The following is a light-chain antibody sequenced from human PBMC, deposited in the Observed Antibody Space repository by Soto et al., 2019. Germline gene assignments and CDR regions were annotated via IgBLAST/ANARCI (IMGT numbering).Light chain of an antibody. Sequence: EIVLTQSPGTLSLSPGERATLSCRASQSVNNNLLAWYQQKPGQAPRLLIYGASSRATSIPDRISGSGSGTDFTLTISRLEPEDFAVFYCQQYGSSPITFGQGTRLEIK. V-gene: IGKV3-20*01. J-gene: IGKJ5*01. CDR3: QQYGSSPIT. CDR2: GAS. CDR1: QSVNNNL.